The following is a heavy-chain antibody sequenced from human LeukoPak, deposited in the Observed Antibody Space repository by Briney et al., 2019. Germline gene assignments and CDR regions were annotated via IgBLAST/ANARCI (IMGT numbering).Heavy chain of an antibody. CDR3: ARDPYSSSYFDY. D-gene: IGHD6-19*01. CDR2: IVSGDNA. J-gene: IGHJ4*02. Sequence: GGSLRLSCAASGFTVSSNYMSWVRQAPGKGLEWVSIIVSGDNAYFADSVKGRFTISRDTSKNTLYLQMNSLRVEDTAVYYCARDPYSSSYFDYWGQGTLVTVSS. CDR1: GFTVSSNY. V-gene: IGHV3-66*01.